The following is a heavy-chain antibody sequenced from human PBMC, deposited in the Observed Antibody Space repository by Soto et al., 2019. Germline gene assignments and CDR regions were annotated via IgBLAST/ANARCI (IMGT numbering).Heavy chain of an antibody. CDR1: GFTFTTYS. CDR2: IGSSSNYI. V-gene: IGHV3-21*02. D-gene: IGHD2-2*01. Sequence: EVQLVESGGGLVMPGGSLRLSCAASGFTFTTYSLTLVRQAPGKGLEWVASIGSSSNYIYYADSVKGRFTISRDNAKNSLFLQMNSLRAEDTAVYYCATLTYCSSASCPNYYYVMDVWGQGTTVTVSS. J-gene: IGHJ6*02. CDR3: ATLTYCSSASCPNYYYVMDV.